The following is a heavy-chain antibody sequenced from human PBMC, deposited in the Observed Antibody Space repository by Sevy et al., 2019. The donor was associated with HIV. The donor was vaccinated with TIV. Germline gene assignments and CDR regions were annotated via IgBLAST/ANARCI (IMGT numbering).Heavy chain of an antibody. Sequence: GGSLRLSCAASGFTFSSYAMHWVRQAPGKGLEWVAVISYDGNNKYYADSVKGRFTISRDNSKNTLYLQMNSLRAEDTAVYYCARDHSLIVVVMLPDYWGQGTLVTVSS. D-gene: IGHD3-22*01. CDR2: ISYDGNNK. CDR3: ARDHSLIVVVMLPDY. V-gene: IGHV3-30-3*01. J-gene: IGHJ4*02. CDR1: GFTFSSYA.